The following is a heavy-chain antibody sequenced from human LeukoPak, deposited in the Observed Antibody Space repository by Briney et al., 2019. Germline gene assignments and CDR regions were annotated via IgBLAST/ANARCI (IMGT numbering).Heavy chain of an antibody. CDR2: IRYDGSNK. CDR1: GFTFSSYG. D-gene: IGHD3-9*01. CDR3: ASNAPSYDILTGYYS. J-gene: IGHJ4*02. V-gene: IGHV3-30*02. Sequence: GGSLRLSCAASGFTFSSYGMHWVRQAPGKGLEWVAFIRYDGSNKYYADSVKGRFTISRDNSKNTLYLQMNSLRAEDTAVYYCASNAPSYDILTGYYSWGQGTLVTVSS.